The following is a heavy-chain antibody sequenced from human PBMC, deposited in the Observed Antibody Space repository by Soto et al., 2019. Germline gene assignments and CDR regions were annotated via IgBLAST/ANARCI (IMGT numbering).Heavy chain of an antibody. CDR1: GYTFSNSW. CDR2: VYPGDSDT. J-gene: IGHJ4*02. V-gene: IGHV5-51*01. Sequence: PGESLKISCKASGYTFSNSWIGWVRQMPGKGLEWMGIVYPGDSDTRYSPSFQGQVTISADTPISTAYLQWSSLKASDTAIYYCVTMVRGVIFDFWGPGSPVTVSS. D-gene: IGHD3-10*01. CDR3: VTMVRGVIFDF.